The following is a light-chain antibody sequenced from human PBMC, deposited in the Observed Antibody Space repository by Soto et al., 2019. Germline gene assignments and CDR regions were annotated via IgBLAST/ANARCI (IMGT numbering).Light chain of an antibody. CDR3: QQYDIWPPT. CDR1: QSVSSN. Sequence: EIVLTQSPATLSVSPGEGATLSCRASQSVSSNLAWFQQKPGQTPRLLSNGASTRATGIPARFTGSGSGTEFILTISSLQSEDFAVYYCQQYDIWPPTFGQGTKVDIK. J-gene: IGKJ1*01. CDR2: GAS. V-gene: IGKV3-15*01.